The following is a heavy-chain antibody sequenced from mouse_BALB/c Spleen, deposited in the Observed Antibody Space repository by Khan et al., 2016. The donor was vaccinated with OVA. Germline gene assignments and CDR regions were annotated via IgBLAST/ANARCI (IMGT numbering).Heavy chain of an antibody. CDR1: GYSITSEYA. D-gene: IGHD2-4*01. CDR3: ERKDYYDYDPFPY. J-gene: IGHJ3*01. V-gene: IGHV3-2*02. Sequence: EVQLVESGPGLVKPSLSLSLTCTVTGYSITSEYAWNWIRQFPGNKLEWMGYIDYSGNTRFNPSLKSRTSITRDTFKNQFFLQLNSVTAEDTATYYCERKDYYDYDPFPYWGQGTLVTVSA. CDR2: IDYSGNT.